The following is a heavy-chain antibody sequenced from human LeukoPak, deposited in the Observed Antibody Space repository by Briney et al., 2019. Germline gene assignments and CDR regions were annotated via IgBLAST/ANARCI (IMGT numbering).Heavy chain of an antibody. CDR1: GFTFSSYA. CDR3: AKVGGSYGGVYYFDY. J-gene: IGHJ4*02. D-gene: IGHD1-26*01. Sequence: GGSLRLSCAASGFTFSSYAMHWVRQAPGKGLEWVAVISYDGSNKYYADSVKGRFTISRDNSKNTLYLQMNSLRAEDTAVYYCAKVGGSYGGVYYFDYWGQGTLVTVSS. CDR2: ISYDGSNK. V-gene: IGHV3-30-3*01.